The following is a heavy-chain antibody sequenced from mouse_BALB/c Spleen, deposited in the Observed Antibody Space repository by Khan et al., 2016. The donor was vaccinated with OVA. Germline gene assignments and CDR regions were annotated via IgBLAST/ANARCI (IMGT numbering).Heavy chain of an antibody. J-gene: IGHJ4*01. Sequence: VELVESGPGLVAPSQSLSITCTVSGFSLTDYAVSWIRQPPGKGLEWLGVIWAGGSRDYNSALKSRLSISKDNSRSQVFLNMNSLQTNDTAMYSRAKNPPYNAMNYWGKGTSVTVSS. CDR1: GFSLTDYA. V-gene: IGHV2-6-5*01. CDR2: IWAGGSR. CDR3: AKNPPYNAMNY.